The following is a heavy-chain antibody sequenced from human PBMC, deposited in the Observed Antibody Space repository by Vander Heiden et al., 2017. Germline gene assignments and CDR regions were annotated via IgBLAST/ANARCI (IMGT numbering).Heavy chain of an antibody. J-gene: IGHJ3*02. D-gene: IGHD6-19*01. Sequence: QVQLVQSGAEVKKPGASVKVSCKASGYTFTSYYMHWVRQAPGQGLEWRGIINPSGGSTSYAQKFQGRVTMTRDTSTSTVYMELSSLRSEDTAVYYCATLPGIAVAGQTGYAFDIWGQGTMVTVSS. CDR2: INPSGGST. CDR1: GYTFTSYY. V-gene: IGHV1-46*01. CDR3: ATLPGIAVAGQTGYAFDI.